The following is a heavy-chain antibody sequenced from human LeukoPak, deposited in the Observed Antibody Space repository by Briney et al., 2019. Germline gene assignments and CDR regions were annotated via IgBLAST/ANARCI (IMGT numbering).Heavy chain of an antibody. V-gene: IGHV3-9*01. J-gene: IGHJ4*02. CDR2: ISWNSGSI. Sequence: GGSLRLSCAASGFTFSSYWMHWVRQAPGKGLEWVSGISWNSGSIGYADSVKGRFTISRDNAKNSLYLQMNSLRAEDTALYYCAKVRRVQRYFDYWGQGTLVTVSS. D-gene: IGHD1-1*01. CDR3: AKVRRVQRYFDY. CDR1: GFTFSSYW.